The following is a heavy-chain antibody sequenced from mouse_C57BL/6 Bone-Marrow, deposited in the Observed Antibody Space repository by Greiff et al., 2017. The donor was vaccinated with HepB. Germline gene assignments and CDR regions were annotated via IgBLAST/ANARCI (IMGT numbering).Heavy chain of an antibody. V-gene: IGHV1-4*01. CDR3: ARDYGNPYFDY. D-gene: IGHD1-1*01. J-gene: IGHJ2*01. CDR1: GYTFTSYT. Sequence: VKLQESGAELARPGASVKMSCKASGYTFTSYTMHWVKQRPGQGLEWIGYINPSSGYTKYNQKFKDKATLTADKSSSTAYMQLSSLTSEDSAVYYCARDYGNPYFDYWGQGTTLTVSS. CDR2: INPSSGYT.